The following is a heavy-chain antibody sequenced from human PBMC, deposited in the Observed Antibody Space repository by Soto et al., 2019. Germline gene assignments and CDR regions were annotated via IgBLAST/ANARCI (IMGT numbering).Heavy chain of an antibody. CDR1: GFTFSSYV. D-gene: IGHD2-2*01. J-gene: IGHJ6*02. CDR3: ARDFVVPRYCSRTSCPGSYYYYGMDV. Sequence: GGSLRLSCAASGFTFSSYVINWVRQAPGKGLEWVSYISISSSTRYYADSVRGRFTISRDNAKNSLYLQMNSLRAEDTAVYYCARDFVVPRYCSRTSCPGSYYYYGMDVWGQGTTVTVSS. CDR2: ISISSSTR. V-gene: IGHV3-48*01.